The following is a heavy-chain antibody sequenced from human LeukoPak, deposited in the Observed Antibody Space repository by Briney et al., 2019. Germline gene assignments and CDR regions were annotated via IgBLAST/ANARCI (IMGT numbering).Heavy chain of an antibody. D-gene: IGHD2-2*01. J-gene: IGHJ4*02. CDR1: GFTFSSYS. V-gene: IGHV3-21*01. CDR2: ISSSSSYI. Sequence: GWSLRLSCAASGFTFSSYSMNWVRQAPGKGLEWVSSISSSSSYIYYADSVKGRFTISRDNAKNSLYLQMNSLRAEDTAVYYCARDFAAAIDYWGQGTLVTVSS. CDR3: ARDFAAAIDY.